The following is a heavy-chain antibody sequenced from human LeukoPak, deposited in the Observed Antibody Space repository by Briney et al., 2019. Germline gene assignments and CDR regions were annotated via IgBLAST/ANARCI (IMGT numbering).Heavy chain of an antibody. V-gene: IGHV3-30*18. D-gene: IGHD3-3*01. CDR2: ISYDGSNK. J-gene: IGHJ4*02. Sequence: GRSLRLSCAASGFTFSSYGMHWVRQAPGKGLEWVAVISYDGSNKYYADSVKGRFTISRDNSKNTLYLQMNSLRAEDTAVYYCAKGGPYDFWSGYYSGPSYFDYWGQGTLVTVSS. CDR3: AKGGPYDFWSGYYSGPSYFDY. CDR1: GFTFSSYG.